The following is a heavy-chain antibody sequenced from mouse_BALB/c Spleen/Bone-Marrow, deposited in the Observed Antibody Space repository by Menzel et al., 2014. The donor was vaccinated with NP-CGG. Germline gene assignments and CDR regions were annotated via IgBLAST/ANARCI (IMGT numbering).Heavy chain of an antibody. CDR1: GFDFSRYW. CDR2: INPDSSTI. D-gene: IGHD1-2*01. Sequence: VESGGSLKLSCAASGFDFSRYWMSWVRQAPGQGLEWIGEINPDSSTINYTPSLKDKSIISRDNTKNTLYLQMSKVRSEDTALYYCGRQGYYGYFAYWGQGTLVTVSA. J-gene: IGHJ3*01. V-gene: IGHV4-1*02. CDR3: GRQGYYGYFAY.